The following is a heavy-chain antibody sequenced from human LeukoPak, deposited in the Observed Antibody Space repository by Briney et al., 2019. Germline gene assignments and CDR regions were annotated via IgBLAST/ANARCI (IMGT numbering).Heavy chain of an antibody. V-gene: IGHV4-4*02. D-gene: IGHD5/OR15-5a*01. J-gene: IGHJ3*02. CDR1: GGSISSSSW. CDR2: VYHSGSP. CDR3: ARDPNIVSTVSLRAFDI. Sequence: PSGTLSLTCAVSGGSISSSSWWSWVRQPPGKGLEWIGEVYHSGSPNYNPSFRGRVTISVDKSKSQFSLNLGSLTAADTAVYYCARDPNIVSTVSLRAFDIWGQGTKVSVSS.